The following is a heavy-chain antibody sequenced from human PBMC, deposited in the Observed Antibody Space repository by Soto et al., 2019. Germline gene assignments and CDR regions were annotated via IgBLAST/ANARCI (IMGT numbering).Heavy chain of an antibody. D-gene: IGHD3-22*01. V-gene: IGHV3-30*18. CDR1: GFTFSSYG. CDR2: ISYDGSNK. CDR3: AKDQVRRAVYYYYGMDV. Sequence: GGSLRLSCAASGFTFSSYGMHWVRQAPGKGLEWVAVISYDGSNKYYADSVKGRFTISRDNSKNTLYLQMNSLRAEDTAVYYCAKDQVRRAVYYYYGMDVWGQGTTVTVSS. J-gene: IGHJ6*02.